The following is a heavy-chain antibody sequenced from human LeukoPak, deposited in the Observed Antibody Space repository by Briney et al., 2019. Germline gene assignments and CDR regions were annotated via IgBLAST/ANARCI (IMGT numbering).Heavy chain of an antibody. J-gene: IGHJ4*02. CDR3: ARDYPTSGIVTLFDY. V-gene: IGHV3-23*01. CDR2: ISGSGAST. Sequence: PGGSLRLSCAASGFTFSDYAMTWVRQAPGKGLQWVSGISGSGASTYYGDSVKGRFIISRDNSKNTLYLQIDSLRAEDTAVYYCARDYPTSGIVTLFDYWGQGTLVTVSS. D-gene: IGHD1-1*01. CDR1: GFTFSDYA.